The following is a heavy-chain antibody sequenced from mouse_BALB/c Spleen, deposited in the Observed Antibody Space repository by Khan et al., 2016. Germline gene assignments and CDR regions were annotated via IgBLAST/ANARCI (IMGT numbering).Heavy chain of an antibody. V-gene: IGHV2-9*02. CDR1: GFSLTSYG. Sequence: VELVESGPGLVAPSQSLSITCTVSGFSLTSYGVHWVRQPPGKGLEWLGVIWAGGSTNYNSALMFRLSISKDNSKSQVFLKMNSLQTDDTAMYYCARDWRSYAMDYWGQGTSVTVSS. CDR2: IWAGGST. CDR3: ARDWRSYAMDY. J-gene: IGHJ4*01.